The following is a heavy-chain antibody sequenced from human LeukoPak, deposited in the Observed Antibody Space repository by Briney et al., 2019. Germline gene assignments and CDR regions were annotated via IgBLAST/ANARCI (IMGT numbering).Heavy chain of an antibody. D-gene: IGHD3-10*01. CDR3: AKALHEGRGAYPIYYFDY. CDR1: GFTFSSYG. J-gene: IGHJ4*02. Sequence: PGGSLRLSCAASGFTFSSYGMHWVRQAPGKGLEWVAFIRYDGSNKYYADSVKGRFTISRDNSKNTLYLQMNSLRAEDTAVYYCAKALHEGRGAYPIYYFDYWGQRTLVTVSS. V-gene: IGHV3-30*02. CDR2: IRYDGSNK.